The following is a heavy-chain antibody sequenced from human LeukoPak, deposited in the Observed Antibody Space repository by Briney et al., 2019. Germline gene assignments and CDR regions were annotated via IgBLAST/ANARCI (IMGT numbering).Heavy chain of an antibody. D-gene: IGHD3-3*01. J-gene: IGHJ6*03. CDR3: ARDGFLEWLSREPGYYYYMDV. CDR2: IIPIFGTA. Sequence: ASVKVSCKASGGTFSSYAISWVRQAPGQGLEWMGGIIPIFGTANYAQKFQGRVTITADESTSTAYMELRSLRSDDTAVYYCARDGFLEWLSREPGYYYYMDVWGKGTTVTVSS. CDR1: GGTFSSYA. V-gene: IGHV1-69*13.